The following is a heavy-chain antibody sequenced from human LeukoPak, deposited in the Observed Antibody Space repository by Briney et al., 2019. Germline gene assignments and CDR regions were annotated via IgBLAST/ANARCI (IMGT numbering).Heavy chain of an antibody. CDR2: INPSGGST. CDR1: GYTFTSYY. D-gene: IGHD3-10*01. J-gene: IGHJ6*03. Sequence: ASVKVSCKASGYTFTSYYMHWVRQAPGQGLEWMGIINPSGGSTSYAQKFQGRVTMTRDTSTSTVYMELSSLRSEDTAVYYRARDRGGYGSGRTYYYYMDVWGKGTTVTISS. CDR3: ARDRGGYGSGRTYYYYMDV. V-gene: IGHV1-46*01.